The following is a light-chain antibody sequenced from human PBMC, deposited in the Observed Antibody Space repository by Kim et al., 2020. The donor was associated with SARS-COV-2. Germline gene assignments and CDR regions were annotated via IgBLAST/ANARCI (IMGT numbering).Light chain of an antibody. CDR2: SVS. Sequence: LSPGDRAPLSCRASQSVSGTNLAWYRQKPGQAPRPLIYSVSSRATGIPDRFSGSGSGTDFTLPISSLEPEDFAVYYCQQYGLSPYTFGQGTKLEI. V-gene: IGKV3-20*01. J-gene: IGKJ2*01. CDR3: QQYGLSPYT. CDR1: QSVSGTN.